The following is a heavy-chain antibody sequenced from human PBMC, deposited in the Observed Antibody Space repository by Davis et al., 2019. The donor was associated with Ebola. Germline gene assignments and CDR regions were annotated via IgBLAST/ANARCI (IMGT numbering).Heavy chain of an antibody. D-gene: IGHD2-2*01. CDR2: INPSGGGT. CDR3: ARAGKYCISTSCYLYYYYGMDV. CDR1: GYTFTSYY. Sequence: ASVKVSCKASGYTFTSYYMHWVRQAPGQGLEWMGIINPSGGGTSYAQKFQGRVTMTRDTSTSTVYMELSSLRSEDTAVYYCARAGKYCISTSCYLYYYYGMDVWGQGTTVTVSS. V-gene: IGHV1-46*03. J-gene: IGHJ6*02.